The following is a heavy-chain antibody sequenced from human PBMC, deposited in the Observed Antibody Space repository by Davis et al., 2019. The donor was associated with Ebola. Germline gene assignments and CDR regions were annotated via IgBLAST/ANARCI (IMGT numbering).Heavy chain of an antibody. J-gene: IGHJ4*02. D-gene: IGHD4-17*01. Sequence: ASVKVSCKSSGYTFTTYGISWVRQAPGQGLEWVGSITTYNGNTYYAQKFQGRVTLTTDTSTSTAYMDVRSLRSDDSAVYYCARGSFGDYMFDHWGQGTLVAVSS. CDR1: GYTFTTYG. CDR2: ITTYNGNT. V-gene: IGHV1-18*01. CDR3: ARGSFGDYMFDH.